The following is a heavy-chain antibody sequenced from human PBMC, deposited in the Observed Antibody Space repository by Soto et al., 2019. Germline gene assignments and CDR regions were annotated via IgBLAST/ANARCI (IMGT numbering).Heavy chain of an antibody. D-gene: IGHD3-10*01. CDR2: ISAYNGNT. CDR1: GYTFTRYG. V-gene: IGHV1-18*01. J-gene: IGHJ4*02. CDR3: ARDPLSYGSGSYSDY. Sequence: ASVKVSCKASGYTFTRYGISWVRQEPGQGLEWMGWISAYNGNTNYAQKLQGRVTMTTDTSTSTAYMELRSLRSDDTAVYYCARDPLSYGSGSYSDYWGQGTLVTVSS.